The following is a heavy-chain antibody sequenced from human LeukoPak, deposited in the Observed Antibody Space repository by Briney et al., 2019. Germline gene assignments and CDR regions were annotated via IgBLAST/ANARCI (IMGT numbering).Heavy chain of an antibody. V-gene: IGHV1-46*01. Sequence: ASVKVSCKASGYTFTSYYIHWVRQAPGQGLEWMGIINPSGGSTSYAQKFQGRVTMTRDTSTSTVYMELSSLGSEDTAVYYCAGSGSYSYFQHWGQGTLVTVSS. J-gene: IGHJ1*01. CDR3: AGSGSYSYFQH. CDR2: INPSGGST. D-gene: IGHD1-26*01. CDR1: GYTFTSYY.